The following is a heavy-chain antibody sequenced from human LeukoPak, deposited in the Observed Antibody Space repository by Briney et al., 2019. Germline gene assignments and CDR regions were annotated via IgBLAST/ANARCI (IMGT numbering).Heavy chain of an antibody. J-gene: IGHJ4*02. V-gene: IGHV1-18*01. CDR3: ARDSTGDYYDSSGYYGPREDY. CDR2: ISAYNGNT. D-gene: IGHD3-22*01. Sequence: ASVKVSCKASGYTFTSYGISWVRQAPGQGLEWMGWISAYNGNTNSAQKLQGRVTMTTDTSTSTAYMELRSLRSDDTAVYYCARDSTGDYYDSSGYYGPREDYWGQGTLVTVSS. CDR1: GYTFTSYG.